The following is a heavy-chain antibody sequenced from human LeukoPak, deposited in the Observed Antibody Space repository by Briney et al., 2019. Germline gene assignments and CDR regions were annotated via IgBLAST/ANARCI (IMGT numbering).Heavy chain of an antibody. CDR3: ARHEGGGSYRH. CDR1: GGSISSYY. J-gene: IGHJ4*02. V-gene: IGHV4-59*08. Sequence: PSETLSLTCTVSGGSISSYYWSWIRQPPGRGPEWIGYIYYKGSTNYNPSLKSRVTISVDTSKNQFSLKLSSVTAADTAVYYCARHEGGGSYRHWGQGTLVTVSS. CDR2: IYYKGST. D-gene: IGHD1-26*01.